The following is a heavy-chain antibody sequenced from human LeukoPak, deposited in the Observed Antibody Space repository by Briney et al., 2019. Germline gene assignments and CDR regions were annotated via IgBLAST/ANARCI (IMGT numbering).Heavy chain of an antibody. Sequence: GGSLRLSCAASGFTFSSYATSWIRQAPGKGLEWVSAISGRGDSTYYADSVKGRFTISRDNSKNTLSLQMSSLRAEDTAVYYCAKETSSWDFDYWGQGTLVTVSS. V-gene: IGHV3-23*01. CDR1: GFTFSSYA. J-gene: IGHJ4*02. CDR3: AKETSSWDFDY. CDR2: ISGRGDST. D-gene: IGHD6-13*01.